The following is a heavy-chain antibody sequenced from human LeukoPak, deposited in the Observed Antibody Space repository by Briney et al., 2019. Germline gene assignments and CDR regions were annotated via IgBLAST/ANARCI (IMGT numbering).Heavy chain of an antibody. D-gene: IGHD2-15*01. CDR2: IYPGDSDT. V-gene: IGHV5-51*01. CDR3: ARHTGYCGGGSCYGDF. Sequence: GESLKISCKGSGYTFHSYWIAWVRQMPGKGLEWMGIIYPGDSDTRYSLSFQGQVTISADKSIRTAHLQWSSLKASDTAMYYCARHTGYCGGGSCYGDFWGQGTLVTVSS. CDR1: GYTFHSYW. J-gene: IGHJ4*02.